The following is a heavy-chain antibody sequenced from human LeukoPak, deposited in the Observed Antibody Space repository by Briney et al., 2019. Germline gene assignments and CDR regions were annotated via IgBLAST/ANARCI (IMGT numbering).Heavy chain of an antibody. CDR1: GGSINSGIYY. D-gene: IGHD1-1*01. CDR2: IYTSGST. J-gene: IGHJ4*02. V-gene: IGHV4-61*02. CDR3: AGQLERRQNLDY. Sequence: SETLSLTCTVSGGSINSGIYYWGWIRQPAGKGLEWIGRIYTSGSTNYNPSLKSRVTISVDTSKNQFSLILSSVTAADTAVYYCAGQLERRQNLDYWGQGTLATVSS.